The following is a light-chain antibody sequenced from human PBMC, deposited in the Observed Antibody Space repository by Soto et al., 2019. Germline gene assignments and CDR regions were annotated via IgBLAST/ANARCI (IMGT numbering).Light chain of an antibody. CDR1: SSDVGDYNY. Sequence: QSALTQPASVSGSPGQSITISCTGTSSDVGDYNYVSWYQQHPGKAPKLMIYEVSNRPSGVSNRFSGSKSGSTASLTISGLQAEDEADYSCSSYTTSGTYVFGTGTKLTVL. J-gene: IGLJ1*01. CDR2: EVS. CDR3: SSYTTSGTYV. V-gene: IGLV2-14*01.